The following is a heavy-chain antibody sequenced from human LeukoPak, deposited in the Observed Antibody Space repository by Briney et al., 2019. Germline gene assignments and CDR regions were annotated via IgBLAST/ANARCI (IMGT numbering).Heavy chain of an antibody. J-gene: IGHJ4*02. CDR3: ARDSLGLRSGHYFDY. Sequence: GASVKVSCKASGGTFSSYAISWVRQAPGQGLEWMGRIIPILGIANYAQKFQGRVTITADKSTSTAYMELSSLRSEDTAVYYCARDSLGLRSGHYFDYWGQGTLVTVSS. V-gene: IGHV1-69*04. D-gene: IGHD5-12*01. CDR2: IIPILGIA. CDR1: GGTFSSYA.